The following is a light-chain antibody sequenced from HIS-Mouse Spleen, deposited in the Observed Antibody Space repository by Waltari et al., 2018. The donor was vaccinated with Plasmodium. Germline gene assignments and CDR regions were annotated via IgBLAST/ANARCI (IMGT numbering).Light chain of an antibody. V-gene: IGLV2-11*01. CDR1: SSDMGGYKS. CDR2: DVS. CDR3: CSYAGSYTLV. J-gene: IGLJ2*01. Sequence: QSALTQPRSVSGSPGQSVTISCTGTSSDMGGYKSVSCYQQHPGKAPKLMIYDVSKRPSGVPDRFSGSKSGNTASLTISGLQAEDEADYYCCSYAGSYTLVFGGGTKLTVL.